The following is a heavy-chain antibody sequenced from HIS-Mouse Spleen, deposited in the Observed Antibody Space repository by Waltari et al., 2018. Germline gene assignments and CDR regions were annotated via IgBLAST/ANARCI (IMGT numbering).Heavy chain of an antibody. CDR3: ARGLNWGNYFDY. CDR2: IYSGGST. J-gene: IGHJ4*02. Sequence: EVQLVESGGGLIQPGGSLRLSCAASWCTVLRHSMSSFRQAPGKGLEWVSVIYSGGSTYYADSVKDRFTISRDNSKNTLYLQMNSLRAEDTAVYYCARGLNWGNYFDYWGQGTLVTVSS. CDR1: WCTVLRHS. D-gene: IGHD7-27*01. V-gene: IGHV3-53*01.